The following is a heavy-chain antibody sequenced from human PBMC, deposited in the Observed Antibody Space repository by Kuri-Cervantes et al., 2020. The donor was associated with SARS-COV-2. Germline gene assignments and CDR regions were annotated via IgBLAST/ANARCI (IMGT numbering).Heavy chain of an antibody. D-gene: IGHD2-2*01. J-gene: IGHJ3*02. CDR1: GYTFTSYD. CDR2: MNPNSGNT. Sequence: ASVKVSCKASGYTFTSYDINWVRQATGQGLEWMGWMNPNSGNTGYAQKLQGRVTMTTDTSTSTAYMELRSLRSDDTAVYYCASRYCSSTSCYAWWDAFDIWGQGTMVTVSS. V-gene: IGHV1-8*01. CDR3: ASRYCSSTSCYAWWDAFDI.